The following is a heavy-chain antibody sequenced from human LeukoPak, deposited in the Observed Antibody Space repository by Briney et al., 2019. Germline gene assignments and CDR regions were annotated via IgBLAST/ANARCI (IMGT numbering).Heavy chain of an antibody. J-gene: IGHJ4*02. D-gene: IGHD3-9*01. CDR3: STAEPHFDRLLL. V-gene: IGHV1-2*02. CDR1: GYTVTGYY. CDR2: SNLNSGGT. Sequence: GASVTVSCKSSGYTVTGYYMHWVRQAPGPGLEWMGRSNLNSGGTNYDHQFQGSVTMTRVTSISTAYTQMSRLRSAATTADYCSTAEPHFDRLLLWGQGTLVTVSS.